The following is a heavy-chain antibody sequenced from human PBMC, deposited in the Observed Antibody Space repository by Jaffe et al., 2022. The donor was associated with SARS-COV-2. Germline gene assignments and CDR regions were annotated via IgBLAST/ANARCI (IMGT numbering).Heavy chain of an antibody. J-gene: IGHJ4*02. CDR1: GFSLSTSGVG. CDR3: AHSATMVRGVITPCFDY. CDR2: IYWDDDK. D-gene: IGHD3-10*01. Sequence: QITLKESGPTLVKPTQTLTLTCTFSGFSLSTSGVGVGWIRQPPGKALEWLALIYWDDDKRYSPSLKSRLTITKDTSKNQVVLTMTNMDPVDTATYYCAHSATMVRGVITPCFDYWGQGTLVTVSS. V-gene: IGHV2-5*02.